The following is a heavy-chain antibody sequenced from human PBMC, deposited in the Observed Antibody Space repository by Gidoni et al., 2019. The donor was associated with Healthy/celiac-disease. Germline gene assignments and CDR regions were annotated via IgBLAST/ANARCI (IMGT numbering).Heavy chain of an antibody. D-gene: IGHD2-2*02. V-gene: IGHV1-3*01. J-gene: IGHJ5*02. CDR3: ARDPRYCSSTSCYTFDP. CDR1: GYTFTSYA. CDR2: INAGNGNT. Sequence: QVQLVQSGAEVKKPGASVKVSCKASGYTFTSYAMHWVRQAPGQRLEWMGWINAGNGNTKYSQKFQGRVTITRDTSASTAYMELSSLRSEDTAVYYCARDPRYCSSTSCYTFDPWGQGTLVTVSS.